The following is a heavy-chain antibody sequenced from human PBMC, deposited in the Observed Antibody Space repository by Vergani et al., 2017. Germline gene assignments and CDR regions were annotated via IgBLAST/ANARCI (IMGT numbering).Heavy chain of an antibody. Sequence: EVQLVESGGGLVQPGGSLRLSCAASGFTVSSNYMSWVRQAPGKGLEWVSVIFSGGGTYYADSVKGRFTISINNAKNSLYLQMNSLRAEDTTVYYFARDPGGYSGYDYAYYYYYMDVWGKGTTVTVSS. CDR3: ARDPGGYSGYDYAYYYYYMDV. CDR1: GFTVSSNY. V-gene: IGHV3-66*01. CDR2: IFSGGGT. J-gene: IGHJ6*03. D-gene: IGHD5-12*01.